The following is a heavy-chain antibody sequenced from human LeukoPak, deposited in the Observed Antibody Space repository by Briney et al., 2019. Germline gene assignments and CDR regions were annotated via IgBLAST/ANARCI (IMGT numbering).Heavy chain of an antibody. CDR1: GFTFSSYA. CDR3: ARDPGYDILTGYYYNWFDP. D-gene: IGHD3-9*01. Sequence: GGSLRLSCAASGFTFSSYAMSWVRQASGKGLEWVSAISGSGGSTYYADSVKGRFTISRDNSKNTLYLQMNSLRAEDTAVYYCARDPGYDILTGYYYNWFDPWGQGTLVTVSS. J-gene: IGHJ5*02. V-gene: IGHV3-23*01. CDR2: ISGSGGST.